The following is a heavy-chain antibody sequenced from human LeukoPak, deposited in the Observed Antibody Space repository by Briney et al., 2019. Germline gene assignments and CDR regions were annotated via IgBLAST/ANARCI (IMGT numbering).Heavy chain of an antibody. D-gene: IGHD3-22*01. V-gene: IGHV3-9*03. CDR1: GFTFDDYA. J-gene: IGHJ4*02. Sequence: PGGSLRLSCAASGFTFDDYAMHWVRQAPGKGREWVSGISWNSGSIGYADSVKGRFTISRDNAKNSLYLQMNSLRAEDMALYYCAKAVHYYDSSGYLYFDYWGQGTLVTVSS. CDR3: AKAVHYYDSSGYLYFDY. CDR2: ISWNSGSI.